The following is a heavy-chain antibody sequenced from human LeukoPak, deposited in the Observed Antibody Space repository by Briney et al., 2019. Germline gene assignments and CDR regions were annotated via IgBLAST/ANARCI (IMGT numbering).Heavy chain of an antibody. V-gene: IGHV1-18*01. Sequence: ASVKVSCKASGYTFSTYGISWVRQAPGQGLEWMAWDSPYNGDTNYAQKFQGRVTLTTDTSTSTAYMELRNLRSDDTAVYYCVGYHGSGDYGYPPILPWGQGTLVSVFS. CDR1: GYTFSTYG. J-gene: IGHJ5*02. CDR3: VGYHGSGDYGYPPILP. CDR2: DSPYNGDT. D-gene: IGHD3-10*01.